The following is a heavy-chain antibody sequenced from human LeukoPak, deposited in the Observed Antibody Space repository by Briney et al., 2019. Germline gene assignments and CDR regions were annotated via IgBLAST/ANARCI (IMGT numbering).Heavy chain of an antibody. CDR2: IYYSGST. CDR3: ARYYYDSSGTAFDY. D-gene: IGHD3-22*01. J-gene: IGHJ4*02. V-gene: IGHV4-34*01. CDR1: GGSFSGYY. Sequence: SETLSLTCAVYGGSFSGYYWGWIRQPPGKGLEWIGSIYYSGSTYYNPSLKSRVTISVDTSKNQFSLKLSYVTAADTAVYYCARYYYDSSGTAFDYWGQGTLVTVSS.